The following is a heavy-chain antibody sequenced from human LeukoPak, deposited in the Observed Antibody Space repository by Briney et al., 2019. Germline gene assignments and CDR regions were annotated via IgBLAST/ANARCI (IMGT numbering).Heavy chain of an antibody. J-gene: IGHJ4*02. Sequence: GGSLRLSCAASGFSFSNYAMSWVRQAPGKGLEWVSTIYYSGGNTYSADSVKGRFTISRDNSRNMVYLQMNSLRAEDTAVYYCAKDHGAAVVPRRLDYWGRGTLVTVSS. V-gene: IGHV3-23*01. CDR2: IYYSGGNT. CDR3: AKDHGAAVVPRRLDY. D-gene: IGHD2-2*01. CDR1: GFSFSNYA.